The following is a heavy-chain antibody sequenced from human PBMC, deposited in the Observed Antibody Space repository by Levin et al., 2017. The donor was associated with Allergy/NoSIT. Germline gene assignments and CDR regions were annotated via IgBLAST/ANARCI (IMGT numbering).Heavy chain of an antibody. J-gene: IGHJ4*02. CDR2: IYTSGST. V-gene: IGHV4-4*07. CDR3: ARDLGPPNSYFDS. CDR1: GGSINSYY. Sequence: SETLSLTCTVSGGSINSYYWSWIRQSAGKGLEWIGRIYTSGSTNYNPSLKSRVTMSIDTSKTYFSLKLTSVTAADTAVYYCARDLGPPNSYFDSWGQGTLVTVPS.